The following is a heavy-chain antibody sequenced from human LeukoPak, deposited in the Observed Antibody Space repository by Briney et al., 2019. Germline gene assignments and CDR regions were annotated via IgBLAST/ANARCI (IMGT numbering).Heavy chain of an antibody. CDR1: GFTFDVYV. V-gene: IGHV3-9*01. Sequence: GGSLRLSCAASGFTFDVYVMHCVREAPGEGLEWVLCICWSGGRLCSADSVKGRCTISRANAKKSLYLQMNSLRAEDTALYYCTKDLNYGILTGFGANYGMDGWGQGTTVTVSS. D-gene: IGHD3-9*01. J-gene: IGHJ6*02. CDR3: TKDLNYGILTGFGANYGMDG. CDR2: ICWSGGRL.